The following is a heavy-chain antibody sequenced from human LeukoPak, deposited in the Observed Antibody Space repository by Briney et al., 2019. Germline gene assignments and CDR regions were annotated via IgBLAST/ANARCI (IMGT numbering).Heavy chain of an antibody. Sequence: ASVKVSCKVSGHTLAGLSMHWVRQAPGKGREWMGGFDPEDGETIYAQKLQGRLTMTEDTSTDTAYMELSSLRSEDTAIYYCATSLFPYSANEDSWGQGTLVTVSS. V-gene: IGHV1-24*01. CDR3: ATSLFPYSANEDS. D-gene: IGHD5-12*01. CDR1: GHTLAGLS. J-gene: IGHJ4*02. CDR2: FDPEDGET.